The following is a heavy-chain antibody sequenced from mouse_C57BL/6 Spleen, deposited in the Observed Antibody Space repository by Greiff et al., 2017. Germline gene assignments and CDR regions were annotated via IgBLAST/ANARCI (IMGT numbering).Heavy chain of an antibody. CDR2: FNPNYGTT. D-gene: IGHD1-1*01. CDR3: ARSGSTVDY. J-gene: IGHJ2*01. CDR1: GYSFTDYN. Sequence: VQLQQSGPELVKPGASVQISCKASGYSFTDYNMNWVKQCNGQSLEWIGVFNPNYGTTSYNQLSKGKATLPVGHSSSPADMQLNSLTSEDSAVYYCARSGSTVDYWGQGTTLAVSS. V-gene: IGHV1-39*01.